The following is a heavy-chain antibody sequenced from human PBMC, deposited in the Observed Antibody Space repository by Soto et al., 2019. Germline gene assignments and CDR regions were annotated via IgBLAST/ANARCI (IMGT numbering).Heavy chain of an antibody. CDR2: INPRGGST. Sequence: ASVKVSCKASGYTFTRYYIHWVRQAPGQGLEWMGIINPRGGSTTYAQKFQGRVTLTSDTSTSTAYMELSRLRSEDTAVYFCARDSIVARYYFDYSGQGSPVTVSS. D-gene: IGHD6-6*01. CDR1: GYTFTRYY. J-gene: IGHJ4*02. CDR3: ARDSIVARYYFDY. V-gene: IGHV1-46*01.